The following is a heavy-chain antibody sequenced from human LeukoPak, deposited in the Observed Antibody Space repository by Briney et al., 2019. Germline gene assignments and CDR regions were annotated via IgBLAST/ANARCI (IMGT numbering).Heavy chain of an antibody. CDR3: ARDLEDSSPFGAFDM. D-gene: IGHD3-22*01. V-gene: IGHV6-1*01. CDR1: GDRVSSGSGA. Sequence: SQTLSLTCAISGDRVSSGSGAWNWIRQSPSRGLEWLGRTYYRSKWYNDYAVSVKSRLTINPATSKNQFSLHLNSVTPEDTALYCCARDLEDSSPFGAFDMWGQGTMVTVSS. CDR2: TYYRSKWYN. J-gene: IGHJ3*02.